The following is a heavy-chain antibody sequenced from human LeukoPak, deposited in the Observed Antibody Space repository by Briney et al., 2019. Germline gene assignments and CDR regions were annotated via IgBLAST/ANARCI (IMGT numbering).Heavy chain of an antibody. J-gene: IGHJ4*02. D-gene: IGHD2-15*01. CDR2: ISAYNGNT. V-gene: IGHV1-18*01. Sequence: ASVKVSCKASGYTFTNYGISWVRQAPGQGLEWMGWISAYNGNTKYAQKLQGRVTMTTDTSTSTAYMELRSLRFDDTAVYYCARDLFVVAFDYWGQGTLVTVSS. CDR3: ARDLFVVAFDY. CDR1: GYTFTNYG.